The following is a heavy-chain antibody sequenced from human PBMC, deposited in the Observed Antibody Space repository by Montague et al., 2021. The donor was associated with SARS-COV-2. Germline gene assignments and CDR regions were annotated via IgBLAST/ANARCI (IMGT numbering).Heavy chain of an antibody. D-gene: IGHD4-17*01. CDR1: GFTFTNFA. Sequence: SLRLSCAASGFTFTNFAMTWVRQAPGKGLEWASSIDTSGGDTYYADSVKGRFTISRDNSRNTVYLQLNSLRAEDTALYYCASSYGFWYFAYWGQGTLVTVSS. V-gene: IGHV3-23*01. CDR2: IDTSGGDT. CDR3: ASSYGFWYFAY. J-gene: IGHJ4*02.